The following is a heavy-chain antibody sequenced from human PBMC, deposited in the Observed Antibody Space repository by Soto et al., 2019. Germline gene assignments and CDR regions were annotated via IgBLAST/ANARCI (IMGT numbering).Heavy chain of an antibody. Sequence: QLQLQESGSGLVKPSQTLSLTCAVSGGSISSGGYSWSWIRQPPGKGLEWIGYIYHSGSTYYNPPITRRVTTTVDGSKNQFARKRSSVTAADTAVYYCASGVVTTLHYWGQGTLVTVSS. D-gene: IGHD2-21*02. V-gene: IGHV4-30-2*01. CDR1: GGSISSGGYS. CDR2: IYHSGST. CDR3: ASGVVTTLHY. J-gene: IGHJ4*02.